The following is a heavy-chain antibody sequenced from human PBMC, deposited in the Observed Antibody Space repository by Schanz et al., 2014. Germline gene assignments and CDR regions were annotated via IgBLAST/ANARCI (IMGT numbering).Heavy chain of an antibody. J-gene: IGHJ6*02. V-gene: IGHV3-7*01. CDR3: ARGLIVGDGQHFYFSYGLDV. D-gene: IGHD1-26*01. Sequence: DVQLVESGGTLVRPGGSLRLSCAASGFNFSSHWMTWVRQAPGRGLEWVANIRQDVRAKYYVDSVKGRFTISRDNIGSSLFFQMNSPRAEDSAVYYYARGLIVGDGQHFYFSYGLDVWGQGTTVTVSS. CDR2: IRQDVRAK. CDR1: GFNFSSHW.